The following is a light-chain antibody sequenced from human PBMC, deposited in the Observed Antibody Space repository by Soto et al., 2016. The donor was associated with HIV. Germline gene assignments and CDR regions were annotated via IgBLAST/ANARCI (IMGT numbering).Light chain of an antibody. Sequence: DIQMTQSPSIVSASVGDRVTITCRASQRISVYLAWYQQIPGKAPKLIISKTANLESGVPVRFSGSGSETEFTLTISSLQPDDVATYFCQQYHTSPWTFGLGTKVEVK. CDR3: QQYHTSPWT. CDR2: KTA. CDR1: QRISVY. V-gene: IGKV1-5*03. J-gene: IGKJ1*01.